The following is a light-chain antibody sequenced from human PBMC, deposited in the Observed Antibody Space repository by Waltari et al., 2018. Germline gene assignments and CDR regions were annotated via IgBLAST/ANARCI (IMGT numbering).Light chain of an antibody. J-gene: IGKJ2*01. CDR3: HQYSSWPPMFT. V-gene: IGKV3-15*01. Sequence: EIVMTQSPATLSVSPGEGANLSCRASPSVSSNVAWYQQRPGQAPRLLIYGASTRATGIPARFSGSGSGTEFTLTISSLQSEDSAVYYCHQYSSWPPMFTFGQGTKLEIK. CDR1: PSVSSN. CDR2: GAS.